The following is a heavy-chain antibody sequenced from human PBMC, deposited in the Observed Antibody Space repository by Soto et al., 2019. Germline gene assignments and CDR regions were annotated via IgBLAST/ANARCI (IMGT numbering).Heavy chain of an antibody. J-gene: IGHJ4*02. CDR1: GVSVSSGSFY. CDR3: ARGATVTQFDY. CDR2: GSYSGTT. V-gene: IGHV4-61*01. D-gene: IGHD4-17*01. Sequence: PSETLSLTCTVSGVSVSSGSFYWAWIRQPPGKGLEWIGFGSYSGTTNYKPSLKSRVTISVDTSRSQISLKVSSLTAADTAVHYCARGATVTQFDYWGRGTLVTVSS.